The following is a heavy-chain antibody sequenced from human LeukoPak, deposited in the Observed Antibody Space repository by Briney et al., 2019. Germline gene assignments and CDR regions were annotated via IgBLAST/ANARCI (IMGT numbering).Heavy chain of an antibody. Sequence: SVKVSCKASGYTFTGYYMHWVRQAPGQGLEWMGGIIPIFGTANYAQKFQGRVTITADESTSTAYMELSSLRSEDTAVYYCARNPDSSGYLRLLYWGQGTLVTVSS. V-gene: IGHV1-69*13. CDR2: IIPIFGTA. CDR1: GYTFTGYY. CDR3: ARNPDSSGYLRLLY. J-gene: IGHJ4*02. D-gene: IGHD3-22*01.